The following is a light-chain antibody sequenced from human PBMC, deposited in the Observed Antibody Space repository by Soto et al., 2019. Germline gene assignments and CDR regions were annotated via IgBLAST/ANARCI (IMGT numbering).Light chain of an antibody. CDR1: SSDVGNYNY. CDR3: SSYTTSSTSV. V-gene: IGLV2-14*01. CDR2: EAS. Sequence: QSALTQPASVSGSPGQSITISCTGTSSDVGNYNYVSWYQQHPGKAPKLMISEASNRPSGVSNRFSGSKSGNTASLTISGLQADDEADYYCSSYTTSSTSVFGGGTKLTVL. J-gene: IGLJ2*01.